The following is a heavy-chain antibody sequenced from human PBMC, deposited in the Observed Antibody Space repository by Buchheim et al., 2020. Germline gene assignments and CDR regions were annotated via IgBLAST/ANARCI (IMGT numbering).Heavy chain of an antibody. D-gene: IGHD5-18*01. V-gene: IGHV4-34*01. CDR1: GGSFSGYY. CDR2: INHSGST. CDR3: ARRSRGYSYGYAYYYYYYGLV. J-gene: IGHJ6*03. Sequence: QVQLQQWGAGLLKPSETLSFTCAAYGGSFSGYYWSWIRQPPGKGLEWIGKINHSGSTNYNPSLKSRVTISVDTTKNQLSLQLSSVTAADTAVYYCARRSRGYSYGYAYYYYYYGLVWGEETT.